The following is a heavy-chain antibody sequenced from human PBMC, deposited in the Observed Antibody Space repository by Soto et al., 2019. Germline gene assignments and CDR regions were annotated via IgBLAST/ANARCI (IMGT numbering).Heavy chain of an antibody. J-gene: IGHJ4*02. D-gene: IGHD6-13*01. V-gene: IGHV3-23*01. CDR1: GFTISSYA. Sequence: AGGSLRLSCAASGFTISSYAMSWVRKTPGKGLEWVSAISGSGGSTYYADSVKGRFTISRDNSKNTLYLQMNSLRAEDTAVYYCAKSSTTRTPEGEQQLVLDYWGQGTLVTVSS. CDR2: ISGSGGST. CDR3: AKSSTTRTPEGEQQLVLDY.